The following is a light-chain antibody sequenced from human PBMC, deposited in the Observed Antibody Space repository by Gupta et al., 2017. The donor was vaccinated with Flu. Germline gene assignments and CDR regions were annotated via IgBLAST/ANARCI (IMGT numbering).Light chain of an antibody. CDR3: QQYKSYPYS. CDR2: KAS. Sequence: DIQMTQSPPTLSASVGDRVTITCRASQSISSWLAWYQQKPGKAPKLLIYKASSLESGVPSRFSGSGSGTEVTLTISSLQPDDFATYYCQQYKSYPYSVSQWTKLEIK. CDR1: QSISSW. V-gene: IGKV1-5*03. J-gene: IGKJ2*03.